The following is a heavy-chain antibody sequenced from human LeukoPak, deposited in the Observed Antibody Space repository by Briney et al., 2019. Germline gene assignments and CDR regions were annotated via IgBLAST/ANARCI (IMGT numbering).Heavy chain of an antibody. CDR2: INPNSGGT. CDR3: ARDGDTYGYYYYGLDV. CDR1: GYTFTGYY. V-gene: IGHV1-2*02. J-gene: IGHJ6*02. Sequence: ASVTVSCKASGYTFTGYYMHWVRQAPGQGLEWMGWINPNSGGTKYARTFKGRVTMTRDTSISTAYMELSSLRSDDTAVYYCARDGDTYGYYYYGLDVWGQGTTVTVSS. D-gene: IGHD5-18*01.